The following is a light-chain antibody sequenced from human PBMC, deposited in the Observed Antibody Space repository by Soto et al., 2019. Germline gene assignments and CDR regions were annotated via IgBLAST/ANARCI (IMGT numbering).Light chain of an antibody. CDR2: GAS. CDR3: QQYKKWPLIT. CDR1: QSVSSS. Sequence: EIVMTQSPATLSVSPGEEATLSCRASQSVSSSLAWYQQKLGQAPRILIYGASTRATGTPARFSGSGSGTEFTLTISSLQSEDFALYYCQQYKKWPLITFGQGTRLEIK. J-gene: IGKJ5*01. V-gene: IGKV3D-15*01.